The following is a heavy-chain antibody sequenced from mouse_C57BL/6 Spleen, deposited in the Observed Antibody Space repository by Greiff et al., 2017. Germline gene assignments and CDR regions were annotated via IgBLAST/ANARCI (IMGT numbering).Heavy chain of an antibody. CDR1: GFTFSSYG. J-gene: IGHJ1*03. CDR2: ISSGGSYT. V-gene: IGHV5-6*01. CDR3: ARIQNWYFDV. Sequence: EVQLVESGGDLVKPGGSLKLSCAASGFTFSSYGMSWVRQTPDKRLEWVATISSGGSYTYYPDSVKGRFTISRDNAKNTLYLQMSSLKSEDTAMYYCARIQNWYFDVWGTGTTVTVSS.